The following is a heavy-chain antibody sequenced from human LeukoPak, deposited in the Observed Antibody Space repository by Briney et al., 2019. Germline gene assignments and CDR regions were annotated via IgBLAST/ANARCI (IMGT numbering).Heavy chain of an antibody. V-gene: IGHV3-66*01. D-gene: IGHD3-16*01. CDR3: ASSATTPGGFDY. Sequence: GGSLRLSCAASGFTVSRYYMTWVRQAPGKGLDWVSVIADGGTTNYADSVKGRFTISRDYSKNTLYLQMNSLRAEDTAVYYCASSATTPGGFDYWGQGTLVTVSS. J-gene: IGHJ4*02. CDR2: IADGGTT. CDR1: GFTVSRYY.